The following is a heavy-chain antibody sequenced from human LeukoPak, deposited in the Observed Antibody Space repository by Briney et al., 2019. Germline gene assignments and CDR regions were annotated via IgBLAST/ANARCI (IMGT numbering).Heavy chain of an antibody. J-gene: IGHJ4*02. Sequence: QPGGSLRLSCAASGFIFSNYAMSWVRQAPGKGLEWVSVIVGSGDKTYYADSVKGRFTISRDNSKNTLYLQMNSLRAEDTAVYYCAKRRIVVVPAAIGGIDYWGQGTLVTVSS. CDR1: GFIFSNYA. D-gene: IGHD2-2*01. V-gene: IGHV3-23*01. CDR2: IVGSGDKT. CDR3: AKRRIVVVPAAIGGIDY.